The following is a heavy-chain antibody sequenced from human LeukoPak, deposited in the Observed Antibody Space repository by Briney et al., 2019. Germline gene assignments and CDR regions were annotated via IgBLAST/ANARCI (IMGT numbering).Heavy chain of an antibody. CDR1: VGSLTSSSYY. J-gene: IGHJ2*01. Sequence: SETLSLTCIVSVGSLTSSSYYWAWIRQPPGKGLGWLKSLSYTGSTYSKPSLKSGFPLSVTMSKNRFSLKLTSVTASATAVFYCVRSGTYVWYFDLWGRGTLVTVSS. CDR3: VRSGTYVWYFDL. V-gene: IGHV4-39*01. CDR2: LSYTGST. D-gene: IGHD1-26*01.